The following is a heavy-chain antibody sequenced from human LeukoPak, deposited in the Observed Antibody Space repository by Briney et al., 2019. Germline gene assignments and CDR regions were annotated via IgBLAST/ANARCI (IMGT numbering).Heavy chain of an antibody. CDR1: GFTISSYA. J-gene: IGHJ3*02. CDR3: AKDWASGPIDSFDI. Sequence: QPGGSLRLSCAVSGFTISSYAMSWVRQSPGKGLEWVSAISTNGGGTYYADSVKGRFTISRDNSKNTLYLQMNSLRAEDTAVYYCAKDWASGPIDSFDIWGQGTMVTVSS. CDR2: ISTNGGGT. V-gene: IGHV3-23*01. D-gene: IGHD6-19*01.